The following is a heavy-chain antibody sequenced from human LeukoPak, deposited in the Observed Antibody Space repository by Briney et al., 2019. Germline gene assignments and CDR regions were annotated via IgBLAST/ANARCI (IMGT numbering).Heavy chain of an antibody. Sequence: GGSLRLSCAASGFTFSSYAMSWVRQAPGKGLEWVSSISGSGNRTYYADSVKGRFTISRDNSKNTLFLQMNSLRAEDTAVYYCAKNVWDRSGWLIEYWGQGTRVTVSS. V-gene: IGHV3-23*01. D-gene: IGHD6-19*01. CDR2: ISGSGNRT. J-gene: IGHJ4*02. CDR3: AKNVWDRSGWLIEY. CDR1: GFTFSSYA.